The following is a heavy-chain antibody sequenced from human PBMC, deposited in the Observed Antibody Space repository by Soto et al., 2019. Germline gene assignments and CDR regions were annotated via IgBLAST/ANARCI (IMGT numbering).Heavy chain of an antibody. Sequence: EVQVVESGGGGEQPGGSLRLSCAASGFTFSAYSMIWVRQAPGQGLEWVAYISSSSSPIYYADYVKGRFTISRDNAKNSLYRQMISLRAEDTAVYYCAIRSFTVRDWYFDLWCRGTLVTVSS. CDR3: AIRSFTVRDWYFDL. J-gene: IGHJ2*01. D-gene: IGHD4-17*01. CDR2: ISSSSSPI. CDR1: GFTFSAYS. V-gene: IGHV3-48*01.